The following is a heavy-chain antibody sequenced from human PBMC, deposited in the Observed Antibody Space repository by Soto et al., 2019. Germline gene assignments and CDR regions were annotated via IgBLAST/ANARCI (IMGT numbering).Heavy chain of an antibody. J-gene: IGHJ6*02. CDR3: ASPSRFYYYYGMDV. V-gene: IGHV4-34*01. Sequence: SETLSLTXAVYGGSFSGYYWSWIRQPPGKGLEWIGEINHSGSTNYNPSLKSRVTISVDTSKNQFSLKLSSVTAADTAVYYCASPSRFYYYYGMDVWGQGTTVTVSS. CDR2: INHSGST. CDR1: GGSFSGYY. D-gene: IGHD2-2*01.